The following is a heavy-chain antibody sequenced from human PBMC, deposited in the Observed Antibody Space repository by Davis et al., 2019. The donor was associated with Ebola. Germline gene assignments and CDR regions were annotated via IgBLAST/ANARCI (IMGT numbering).Heavy chain of an antibody. CDR2: ISGSGGST. CDR1: GFTFSSYA. V-gene: IGHV3-23*01. CDR3: AKSGNDFWSGYYVYYYYGMDV. D-gene: IGHD3-3*01. Sequence: GESLKISCAASGFTFSSYAMSWVRQAPGKGLEWVSAISGSGGSTYYADSVKGRFTISRDNSKNTLYLQMNSLRAEDTAVYYCAKSGNDFWSGYYVYYYYGMDVWGQGTTVTVSS. J-gene: IGHJ6*02.